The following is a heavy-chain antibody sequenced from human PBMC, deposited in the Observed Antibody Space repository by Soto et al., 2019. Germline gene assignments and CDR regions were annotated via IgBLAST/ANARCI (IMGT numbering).Heavy chain of an antibody. D-gene: IGHD3-10*01. Sequence: QVQLQESGPGLVKPSGTLSLTCDVSGGSISSDKWWNWVRQPPGKGLEWIGEIYHSGSTNYNPSLKSRVTISVDKSRNQFSLRMSSLTDADTAVYYCASPHYRSVRGVSYGMDVWGQGTTVTVSS. V-gene: IGHV4-4*02. CDR2: IYHSGST. CDR1: GGSISSDKW. CDR3: ASPHYRSVRGVSYGMDV. J-gene: IGHJ6*02.